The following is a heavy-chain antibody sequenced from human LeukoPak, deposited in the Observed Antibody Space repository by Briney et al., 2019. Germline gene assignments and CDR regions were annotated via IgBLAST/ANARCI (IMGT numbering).Heavy chain of an antibody. CDR3: SRESGPFCPFGY. Sequence: SETLSLTCAFYGGSFSGYYWSWIRQPPGKGLEWIGEINHSGSTNYNPSLKSRVTMSLDKSSNQLSLHLTSVTAADTATYFCSRESGPFCPFGYWGQGTLVIVSS. D-gene: IGHD1-26*01. V-gene: IGHV4-34*01. J-gene: IGHJ4*02. CDR2: INHSGST. CDR1: GGSFSGYY.